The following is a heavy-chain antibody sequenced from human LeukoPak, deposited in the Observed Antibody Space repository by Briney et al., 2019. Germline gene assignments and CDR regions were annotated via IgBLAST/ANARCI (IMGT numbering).Heavy chain of an antibody. V-gene: IGHV4-38-2*02. CDR2: IFRDGTA. D-gene: IGHD2-21*02. CDR1: GYSIRSGYY. Sequence: SETLSLTCTVSGYSIRSGYYWGWIRQPPGKGPEWIGSIFRDGTAYYNPSLKRRVSISVDTSRNQFFLNLRSVTAADTAVYFCARTYCGGDCHFFYYNYYMDVWGKGTTVTVSS. CDR3: ARTYCGGDCHFFYYNYYMDV. J-gene: IGHJ6*03.